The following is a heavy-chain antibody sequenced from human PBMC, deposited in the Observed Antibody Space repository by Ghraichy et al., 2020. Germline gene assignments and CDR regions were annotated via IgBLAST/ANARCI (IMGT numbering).Heavy chain of an antibody. CDR2: INHSGST. V-gene: IGHV4-34*01. CDR3: AREPVTTVTQAGLDY. CDR1: GGSFSGYY. D-gene: IGHD4-11*01. J-gene: IGHJ4*02. Sequence: SETLSLTCAVYGGSFSGYYWSWIRQPPGKGLEWIGEINHSGSTNYNPSLKSRVTISVDTSKNQFSLKLSSVTAADTAVYYCAREPVTTVTQAGLDYWGQGTLVTVSS.